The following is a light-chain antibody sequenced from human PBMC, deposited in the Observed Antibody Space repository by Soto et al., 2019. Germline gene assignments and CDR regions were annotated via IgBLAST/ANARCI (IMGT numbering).Light chain of an antibody. J-gene: IGKJ2*01. CDR3: QQYNSQYT. Sequence: DIQMTQSPSTLSASVGDRVTITCRASQSISSWLAWYQQKPGKAPKLLIYKASSLESGVPSRFSGSGSGTKFTLTISSLQPDDFATYYCQQYNSQYTFGQGPKLEIK. CDR2: KAS. CDR1: QSISSW. V-gene: IGKV1-5*03.